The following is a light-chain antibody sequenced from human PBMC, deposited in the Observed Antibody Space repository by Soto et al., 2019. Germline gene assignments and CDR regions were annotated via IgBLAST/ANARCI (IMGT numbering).Light chain of an antibody. V-gene: IGLV2-14*01. J-gene: IGLJ3*02. CDR1: SRDVGGYNY. CDR3: FSYTTSSTLV. CDR2: EVS. Sequence: QSALTQPASVSGSPGQSITISCTGTSRDVGGYNYVSWYQQHPAKAPKLMIYEVSKRPSGVSHRFSGSKSGHTASLTISGLQAEDEADYYCFSYTTSSTLVFGGGTELTVL.